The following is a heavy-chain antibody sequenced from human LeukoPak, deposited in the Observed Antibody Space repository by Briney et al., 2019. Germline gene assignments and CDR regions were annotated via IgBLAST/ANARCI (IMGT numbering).Heavy chain of an antibody. CDR3: ARLQPYYDFWSGYYGASFDY. J-gene: IGHJ4*02. D-gene: IGHD3-3*01. CDR2: IYHSGSS. V-gene: IGHV4-59*12. CDR1: GDSITSYY. Sequence: PSETLSLTCSVSGDSITSYYWSWIRQAPGKGLEWIGYIYHSGSSYSNPSLKSRVTMSVDTSKNQFSLKLSSVTAADTAVYYCARLQPYYDFWSGYYGASFDYWGQGTLVTVSS.